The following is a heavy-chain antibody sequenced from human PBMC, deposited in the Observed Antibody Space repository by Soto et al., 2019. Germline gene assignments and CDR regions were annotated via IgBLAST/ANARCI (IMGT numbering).Heavy chain of an antibody. CDR3: ARTTVAGIRGSFDF. V-gene: IGHV5-51*01. CDR2: VYPGDSDT. J-gene: IGHJ4*02. Sequence: GESLKISCQGSGYDFTTVWIGWVRHMPGKGLECLGIVYPGDSDTRYSPSFQGQVTISADKSINTAYLHFSSLKASDTAIYYCARTTVAGIRGSFDFWGQGTLVTVSS. D-gene: IGHD6-19*01. CDR1: GYDFTTVW.